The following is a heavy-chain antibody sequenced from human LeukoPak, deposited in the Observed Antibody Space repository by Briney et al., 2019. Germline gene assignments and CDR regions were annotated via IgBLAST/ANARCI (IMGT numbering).Heavy chain of an antibody. CDR2: ISYDGSNK. D-gene: IGHD3-10*01. Sequence: GGSLRLSCAASGFTFSSYAMHWVRQAPGKGLEWVAVISYDGSNKYYADSVKGRFTISRDNSKNTLYLQMNSLRAEDTAVYYCAQGSHFDYWGQGTLVTVSS. CDR1: GFTFSSYA. V-gene: IGHV3-30*18. CDR3: AQGSHFDY. J-gene: IGHJ4*02.